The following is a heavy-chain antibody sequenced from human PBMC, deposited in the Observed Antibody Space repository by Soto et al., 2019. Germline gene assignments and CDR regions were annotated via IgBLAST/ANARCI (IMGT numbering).Heavy chain of an antibody. D-gene: IGHD3-3*01. CDR1: GDTFSNQA. J-gene: IGHJ4*02. CDR2: IIPLFDSA. CDR3: AALTFQSGVSGYFHLDH. Sequence: QVHLVQSGTEVKKPGSSVKVSCKTSGDTFSNQAISWVRQAPGQGLEWMGGIIPLFDSASYAQRSHDRVTITADKFTNTVYMELRSLTSEDTAVYYCAALTFQSGVSGYFHLDHWGQGTLVTVSS. V-gene: IGHV1-69*06.